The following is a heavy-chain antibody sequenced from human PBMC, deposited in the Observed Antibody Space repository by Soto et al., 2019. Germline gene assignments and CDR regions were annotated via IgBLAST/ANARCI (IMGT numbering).Heavy chain of an antibody. Sequence: SETLSLTCTVSGGSISSSSYYWGWIRQPPGKGLEWIGSIYYSGSTYYNPSLKSRVTISVDTSKNQFSLRLISVTAADTAVYYCSRSYSGPFDPWGQGTLVTVSS. CDR1: GGSISSSSYY. CDR2: IYYSGST. D-gene: IGHD6-13*01. CDR3: SRSYSGPFDP. V-gene: IGHV4-39*01. J-gene: IGHJ5*02.